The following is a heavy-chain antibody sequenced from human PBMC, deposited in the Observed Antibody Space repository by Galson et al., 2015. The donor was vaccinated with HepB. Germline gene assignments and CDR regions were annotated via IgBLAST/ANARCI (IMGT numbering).Heavy chain of an antibody. J-gene: IGHJ5*02. D-gene: IGHD6-19*01. V-gene: IGHV5-10-1*01. Sequence: QSGAEVKKPGESLRISCKGSGYSFTTYWINWVRQMPGKGLEWMGRIYPSDSYTNYSPSFQGHVTISADKSINTAYLQWSSLKASDTAIYYCARRGAWYEDWFARWGQGTLVTVSS. CDR3: ARRGAWYEDWFAR. CDR2: IYPSDSYT. CDR1: GYSFTTYW.